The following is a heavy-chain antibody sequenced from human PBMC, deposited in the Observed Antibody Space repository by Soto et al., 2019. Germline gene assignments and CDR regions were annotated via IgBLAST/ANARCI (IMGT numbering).Heavy chain of an antibody. Sequence: GGSLRLSCAASGFTFSSYAMSWVRQAPGKGLEWVTAISGSGGSTYYADSVKGRFTISRDNSKNTLYLQMTSLRAEDTAIYYCAKDEEGVTMVRGVIGNWFDPGAREPWSPSPQ. V-gene: IGHV3-23*01. D-gene: IGHD3-10*01. CDR1: GFTFSSYA. J-gene: IGHJ5*02. CDR2: ISGSGGST. CDR3: AKDEEGVTMVRGVIGNWFDP.